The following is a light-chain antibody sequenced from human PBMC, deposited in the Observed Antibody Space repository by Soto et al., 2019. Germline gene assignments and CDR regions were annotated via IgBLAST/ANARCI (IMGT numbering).Light chain of an antibody. CDR2: KAS. CDR3: QQDNSYPLT. J-gene: IGKJ4*01. V-gene: IGKV1-5*03. Sequence: DIQMTQSPSTLSASVGDRVTITCRASQSISSWLAWYQQNPGKAPNLLIYKASSLQSGVPSSFSGSGSGTEFTLTISSLQPDDFATYYFQQDNSYPLTFGGGTKVQIK. CDR1: QSISSW.